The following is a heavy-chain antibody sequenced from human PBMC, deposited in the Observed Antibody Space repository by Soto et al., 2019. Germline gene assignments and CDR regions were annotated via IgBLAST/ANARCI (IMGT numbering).Heavy chain of an antibody. CDR3: ARDLGYVRYFDY. V-gene: IGHV3-53*01. Sequence: GGSLRLSCAASGFSVSSNYMSWVRQAPGKGLEWVSVIYSGGNTYYADSVKGRFTISRDYSKNTLYLQMNSLRAEDTAVYYCARDLGYVRYFDYWGQGTLVTVSS. CDR1: GFSVSSNY. CDR2: IYSGGNT. J-gene: IGHJ4*02. D-gene: IGHD3-10*02.